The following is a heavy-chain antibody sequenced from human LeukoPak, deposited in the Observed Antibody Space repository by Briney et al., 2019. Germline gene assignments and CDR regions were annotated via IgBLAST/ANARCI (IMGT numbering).Heavy chain of an antibody. CDR1: GGTFGDYA. CDR3: AGIPVFGVVLHQEPV. D-gene: IGHD3-3*01. CDR2: FIPILGTA. Sequence: SVKVSCKASGGTFGDYALNWVRQAPGQGLEWMGVFIPILGTANSTQKFQDRVTITADISTNTVYMELSSLRSEDTAVYFCAGIPVFGVVLHQEPVWGKGTTVTVSS. V-gene: IGHV1-69*10. J-gene: IGHJ6*04.